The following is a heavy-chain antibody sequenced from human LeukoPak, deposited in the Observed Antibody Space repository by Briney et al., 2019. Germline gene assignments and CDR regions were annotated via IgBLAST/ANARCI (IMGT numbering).Heavy chain of an antibody. D-gene: IGHD3-3*01. CDR3: AREYYDFWSGCWRAYGMDV. CDR2: ISSSGSTI. J-gene: IGHJ6*02. CDR1: GFTFSDYY. V-gene: IGHV3-11*01. Sequence: PGGSLRLSCAASGFTFSDYYMSWIRQAPGKGLEWVSYISSSGSTIYYADSVKGRFTISRDNAKNSLYLQMNSLRAEDTAVYYCAREYYDFWSGCWRAYGMDVWGQGTTVTVSS.